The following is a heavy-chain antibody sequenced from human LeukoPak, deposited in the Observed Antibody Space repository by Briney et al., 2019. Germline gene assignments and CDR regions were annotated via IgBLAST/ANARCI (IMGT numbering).Heavy chain of an antibody. V-gene: IGHV4-34*01. D-gene: IGHD2-2*01. CDR2: INHSGSN. CDR1: GGSFRGYY. CDR3: ASTERCSTTCPLDY. J-gene: IGHJ4*02. Sequence: TAETLSLTCAVYGGSFRGYYWSWIRQPPGKGLEWIGEINHSGSNNYNPSLKSRVTISLDTSMKKISLKLNSVTAADTAVYYCASTERCSTTCPLDYWGQGTLVTVSS.